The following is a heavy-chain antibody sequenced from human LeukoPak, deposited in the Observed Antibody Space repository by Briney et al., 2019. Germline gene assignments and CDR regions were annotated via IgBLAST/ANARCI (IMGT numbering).Heavy chain of an antibody. Sequence: GRSLRLSCAASGFISSTYGMHWVRQAPGKGLEWVAVISYDGGNKYYAESVKGRFTISRDNSKNTLYLQMNSLRAEDTAVYYCAKNSGTYNWNDPHDYWGQGTLVTVSS. D-gene: IGHD1-20*01. V-gene: IGHV3-30*18. CDR2: ISYDGGNK. CDR3: AKNSGTYNWNDPHDY. CDR1: GFISSTYG. J-gene: IGHJ4*02.